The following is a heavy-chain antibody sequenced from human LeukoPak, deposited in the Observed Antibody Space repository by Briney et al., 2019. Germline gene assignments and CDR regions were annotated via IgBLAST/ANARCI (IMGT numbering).Heavy chain of an antibody. CDR1: GWSFNDYY. D-gene: IGHD2-2*01. CDR2: INARGDT. V-gene: IGHV4-34*01. J-gene: IGHJ5*02. CDR3: ARGQVPAARGYNWFDP. Sequence: SETLSLTCAVYGWSFNDYYWNWVRQPPGKGLERSGEINARGDTNDNPSLKSRVTISVDSSKNQFSLTLTYMIAADTAIYYCARGQVPAARGYNWFDPWGQGTLVTVSS.